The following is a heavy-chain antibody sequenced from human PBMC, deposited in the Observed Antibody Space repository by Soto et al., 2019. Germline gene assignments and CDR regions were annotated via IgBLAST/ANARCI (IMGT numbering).Heavy chain of an antibody. CDR1: GGSISSGGYY. J-gene: IGHJ5*02. CDR3: ARYPWFGEFRWFGP. Sequence: SSETLSLTCTVSGGSISSGGYYWSWIRQHPGKGLEWIGYIYYSGSTYYNPSLKSRVTISVDTSKNQFSLKLSSVTAADTAVYYCARYPWFGEFRWFGPWGQGTLVTVSS. D-gene: IGHD3-10*01. CDR2: IYYSGST. V-gene: IGHV4-31*03.